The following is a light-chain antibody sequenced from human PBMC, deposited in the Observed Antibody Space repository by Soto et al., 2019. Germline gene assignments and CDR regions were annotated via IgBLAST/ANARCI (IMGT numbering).Light chain of an antibody. CDR3: QHYNPFSLPWT. V-gene: IGKV1-5*03. CDR2: RTS. CDR1: QTISGW. Sequence: DIQMTQSPSTLSASVGDTVTITCRASQTISGWLAWYQQKPGKAPKLLIYRTSTLENGVPSRFSGSGSGTEFTLSISSLQSDDSATYWCQHYNPFSLPWTFGQGTRVEIK. J-gene: IGKJ1*01.